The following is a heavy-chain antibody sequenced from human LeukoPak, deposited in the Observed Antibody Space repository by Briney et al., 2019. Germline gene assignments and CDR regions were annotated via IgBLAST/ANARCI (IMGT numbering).Heavy chain of an antibody. CDR3: ARDSFSSGSYSYFDY. Sequence: SETLSLTCAVSGGSISSNSYYWGWIRQPPGKGLEWIGSIYYSGSTYYNPSLKSRVTISVDTSKNQFSLKLSSVTAADTAVYYCARDSFSSGSYSYFDYWGQGTLVTVSS. D-gene: IGHD1-26*01. V-gene: IGHV4-39*07. CDR2: IYYSGST. CDR1: GGSISSNSYY. J-gene: IGHJ4*02.